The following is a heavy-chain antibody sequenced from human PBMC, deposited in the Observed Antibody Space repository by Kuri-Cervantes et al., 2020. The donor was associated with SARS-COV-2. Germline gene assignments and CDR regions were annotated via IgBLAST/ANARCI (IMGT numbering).Heavy chain of an antibody. CDR3: ARGGGSYCAY. V-gene: IGHV3-7*01. J-gene: IGHJ4*02. CDR2: IKQDGSEK. D-gene: IGHD1-26*01. CDR1: GFTFSSYW. Sequence: GESLKISCAASGFTFSSYWMGWVRQAPGKGLEWVANIKQDGSEKYYVDSVKGRFTISRDNAKNSLYLQMNSPRAEDTAVYYCARGGGSYCAYWGQGTLVTVSS.